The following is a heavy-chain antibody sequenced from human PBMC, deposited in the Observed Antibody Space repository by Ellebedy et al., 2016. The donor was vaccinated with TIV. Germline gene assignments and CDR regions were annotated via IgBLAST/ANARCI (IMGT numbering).Heavy chain of an antibody. V-gene: IGHV3-73*01. J-gene: IGHJ6*02. CDR2: IRSKANSYAT. CDR3: TRQVEMATITRYYYYGMDV. D-gene: IGHD5-24*01. CDR1: GFTFSGSA. Sequence: GESLKISXAASGFTFSGSAMHWVRQASGKGLERVGRIRSKANSYATAYAASVKGRFTISRDDSKNTAYLQMNSLKTEDTAVYYCTRQVEMATITRYYYYGMDVWGQGTTVTVSS.